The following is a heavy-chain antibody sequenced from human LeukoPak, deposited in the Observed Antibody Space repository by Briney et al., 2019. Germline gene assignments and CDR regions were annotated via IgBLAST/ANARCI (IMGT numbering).Heavy chain of an antibody. V-gene: IGHV3-30-3*01. CDR2: ISYDGSNK. CDR3: MVTAIEDFDY. J-gene: IGHJ4*02. CDR1: GFTFSSYA. Sequence: GRSLRLSCAASGFTFSSYAMHWVRQAPGKGLEWVAVISYDGSNKYYADSVKGRFTISRDNSKNTLYLQMNSLGAEDTAVYYCMVTAIEDFDYWGQGTLVTVSS. D-gene: IGHD2-21*02.